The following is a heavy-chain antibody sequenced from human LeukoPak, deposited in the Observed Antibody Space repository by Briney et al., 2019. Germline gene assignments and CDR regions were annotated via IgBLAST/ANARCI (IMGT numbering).Heavy chain of an antibody. J-gene: IGHJ4*02. CDR3: ARGYSYGSLRFDY. CDR1: GGSISSSYYY. D-gene: IGHD5-18*01. Sequence: PSETLSLTCTVSGGSISSSYYYWGWIRQPPGKGLEWIGSVHCSGTTYYNPSLQSRLTMSIDTSKNQFSLKLSSVTAADTAVYYCARGYSYGSLRFDYWGQGTLVTVSS. V-gene: IGHV4-39*07. CDR2: VHCSGTT.